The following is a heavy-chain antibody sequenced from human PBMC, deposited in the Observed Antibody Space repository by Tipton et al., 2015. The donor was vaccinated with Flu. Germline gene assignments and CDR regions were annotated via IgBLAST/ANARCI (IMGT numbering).Heavy chain of an antibody. Sequence: LRLSCTVSGGSISSGGYYWSWIRQHPGKGLEWIGYIYYSGSTYYNPSLKSRVTISVDTSKNQFSLKLSSVTAADTAVYYCASSITMGRGVRSYGGCFDYWGQGTLVTVSS. J-gene: IGHJ4*02. D-gene: IGHD3-10*01. CDR2: IYYSGST. CDR3: ASSITMGRGVRSYGGCFDY. V-gene: IGHV4-31*02. CDR1: GGSISSGGYY.